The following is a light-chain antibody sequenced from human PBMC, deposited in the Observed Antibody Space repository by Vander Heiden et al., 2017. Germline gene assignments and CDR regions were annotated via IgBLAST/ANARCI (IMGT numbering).Light chain of an antibody. J-gene: IGLJ2*01. Sequence: QSILTPSPSASGTPGQRVTISCSGSGSNIGSSPVSWYQQSPGTAPKLLIYDNNQRPSGVPDRFSGSKSGTSASLAISGLQSDDEADYYCAAWDDSLNGPVFGGGTKLTVL. CDR2: DNN. CDR1: GSNIGSSP. CDR3: AAWDDSLNGPV. V-gene: IGLV1-44*01.